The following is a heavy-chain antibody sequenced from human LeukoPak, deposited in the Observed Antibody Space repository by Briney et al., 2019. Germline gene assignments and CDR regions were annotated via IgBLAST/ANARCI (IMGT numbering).Heavy chain of an antibody. Sequence: GGSLRLSCTASGFTFDDYAMHWVRQAPGKGLEWVSGTSWNSNNIGYKDPVKGRFTISRDNSKNSLYLHMTSLTVEDTALYYCVKGRVVGAPANDAFHIWGQGTMVTVSS. CDR2: TSWNSNNI. J-gene: IGHJ3*02. CDR3: VKGRVVGAPANDAFHI. CDR1: GFTFDDYA. V-gene: IGHV3-9*01. D-gene: IGHD1-26*01.